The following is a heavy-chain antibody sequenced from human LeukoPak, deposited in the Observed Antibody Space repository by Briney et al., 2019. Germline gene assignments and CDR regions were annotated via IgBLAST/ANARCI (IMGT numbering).Heavy chain of an antibody. Sequence: GGSLRLSCAASGFTFSSHWMSWVRQAPGKGLEWVGNIKPDGSEKYYVDSLKGRFIISRDNAKNSLYLQMNSLRAEDTAVYYCARDRETYYDFWSGHNWFDPWGQGTLVTVSS. CDR3: ARDRETYYDFWSGHNWFDP. D-gene: IGHD3-3*01. CDR2: IKPDGSEK. V-gene: IGHV3-7*03. CDR1: GFTFSSHW. J-gene: IGHJ5*02.